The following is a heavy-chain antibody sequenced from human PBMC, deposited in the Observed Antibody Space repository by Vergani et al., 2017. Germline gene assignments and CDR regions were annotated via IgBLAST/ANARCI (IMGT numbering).Heavy chain of an antibody. Sequence: QVQLVQSGAEVKKPGASVKVSCKASGYTFTSYAMHWVRQAPGQRLEWMGWINAGNGNTKYSQKFQGRVTITRDTSASTAYMELSSLRSEDTDVYYCARGVFLEWLLDYWGQGTLVTVSS. J-gene: IGHJ4*02. CDR1: GYTFTSYA. CDR2: INAGNGNT. CDR3: ARGVFLEWLLDY. D-gene: IGHD3-3*01. V-gene: IGHV1-3*01.